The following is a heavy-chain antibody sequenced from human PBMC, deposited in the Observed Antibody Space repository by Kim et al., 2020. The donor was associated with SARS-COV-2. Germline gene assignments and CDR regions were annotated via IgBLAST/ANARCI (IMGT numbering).Heavy chain of an antibody. V-gene: IGHV5-51*01. CDR1: GYSFTNYW. CDR3: ARRTTMVRGVIIIKTVEGAYYCMDV. J-gene: IGHJ6*02. CDR2: IYPGDSDT. D-gene: IGHD3-10*01. Sequence: GESLKISCKGSGYSFTNYWIGWVRQMPGKGLEWMGIIYPGDSDTRYSPSFQGQVTISADKSISTAYLQWSSLKASDTAMYYCARRTTMVRGVIIIKTVEGAYYCMDVWGQGTTVTVSS.